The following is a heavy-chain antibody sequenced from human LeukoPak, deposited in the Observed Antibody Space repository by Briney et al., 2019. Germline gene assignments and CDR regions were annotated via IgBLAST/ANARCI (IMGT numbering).Heavy chain of an antibody. V-gene: IGHV3-21*01. CDR3: ARDPPPSAVAGLDY. D-gene: IGHD6-19*01. CDR2: ISSSSSYI. J-gene: IGHJ4*02. CDR1: GFTFSSDS. Sequence: GGSLRLSCASSGFTFSSDSMNWVRQAPGKGLAWVASISSSSSYIYYADSVKGRFTISRDNAKNSLYLQMNSLRAEDTAVYYRARDPPPSAVAGLDYWGQGTLVTVSS.